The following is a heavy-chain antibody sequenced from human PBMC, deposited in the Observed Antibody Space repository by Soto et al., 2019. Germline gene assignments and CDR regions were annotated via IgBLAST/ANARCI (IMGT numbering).Heavy chain of an antibody. CDR2: FDPEDGET. CDR3: ATDLIPLRRTYYYDSSGYYLTRDY. CDR1: GYTLTELS. J-gene: IGHJ4*02. D-gene: IGHD3-22*01. V-gene: IGHV1-24*01. Sequence: ASVKVSCKVSGYTLTELSMHWVRQAPGKGLEWMGGFDPEDGETIYAQKFQGRVTMTEDTSTDTAYMELSSLRSEDTAVYYCATDLIPLRRTYYYDSSGYYLTRDYWGQGTLVTVSS.